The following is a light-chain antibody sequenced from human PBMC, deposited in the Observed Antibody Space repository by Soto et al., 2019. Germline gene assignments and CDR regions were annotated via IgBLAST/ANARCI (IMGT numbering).Light chain of an antibody. CDR3: QQYNSYPYT. Sequence: DIQMPQSPSTLSASVGDRVTITCRASQSISSWLAWYQQKPGKAPKLLIYDASSLESGVPSRFSGSASGTEFTLTISSLQPDDFATYYCQQYNSYPYTFGQGTKLEIK. CDR2: DAS. V-gene: IGKV1-5*01. J-gene: IGKJ2*01. CDR1: QSISSW.